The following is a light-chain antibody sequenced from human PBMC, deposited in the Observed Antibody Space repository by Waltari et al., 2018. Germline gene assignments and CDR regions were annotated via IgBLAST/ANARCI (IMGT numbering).Light chain of an antibody. CDR3: QQYDNLPPYT. CDR1: QDISNY. J-gene: IGKJ2*01. Sequence: DIQMTQSPSSLSASVGDRVTITCQASQDISNYLNWYQQKPGKAPKLLIYDASNLETGVPSRFNGSGSETDFTFTIISLQPEDIATYYCQQYDNLPPYTFGQGTKLQIK. V-gene: IGKV1-33*01. CDR2: DAS.